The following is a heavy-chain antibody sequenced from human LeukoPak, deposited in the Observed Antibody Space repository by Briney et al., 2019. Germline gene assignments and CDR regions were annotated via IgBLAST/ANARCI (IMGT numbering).Heavy chain of an antibody. D-gene: IGHD2-15*01. CDR1: GFTIYRFY. Sequence: GGSLRLSCVASGFTIYRFYMSWVRQAPGKGLEGVADIDEAGKERYNADSVKDRFTNSRDNAKNSVFLDMTSRRVEDTATYFCARASPGVVFNYFDYWGQGALVPVST. V-gene: IGHV3-7*01. CDR3: ARASPGVVFNYFDY. CDR2: IDEAGKER. J-gene: IGHJ4*01.